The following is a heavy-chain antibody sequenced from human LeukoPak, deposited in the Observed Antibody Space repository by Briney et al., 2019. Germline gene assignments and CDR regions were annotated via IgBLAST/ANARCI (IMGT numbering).Heavy chain of an antibody. CDR2: INSDGSWT. V-gene: IGHV3-74*01. CDR3: ARRHDSSGYYYFDY. J-gene: IGHJ4*02. CDR1: GNYW. Sequence: GGSLRLSCAASGNYWMHWVRQAPGKGLVWVSHINSDGSWTSYADSVKGRFTISKDNAKNTVYLQMNSLRVEDTAVYYCARRHDSSGYYYFDYWGQGTLVTVSS. D-gene: IGHD3-22*01.